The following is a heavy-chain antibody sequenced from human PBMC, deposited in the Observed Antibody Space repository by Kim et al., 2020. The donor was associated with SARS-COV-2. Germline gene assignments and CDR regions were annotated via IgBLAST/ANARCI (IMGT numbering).Heavy chain of an antibody. V-gene: IGHV3-13*04. CDR3: AREIATYGHWYFDL. J-gene: IGHJ2*01. D-gene: IGHD3-10*01. CDR2: IGVAGDT. Sequence: GGSLRLSCAASGFTFSNYDMHWVRQATGKGLEWVSGIGVAGDTPYAGSVKGRFTISRENAKNSLYLQMNSLTAGDTAVYYCAREIATYGHWYFDLWGRGTLVTVSS. CDR1: GFTFSNYD.